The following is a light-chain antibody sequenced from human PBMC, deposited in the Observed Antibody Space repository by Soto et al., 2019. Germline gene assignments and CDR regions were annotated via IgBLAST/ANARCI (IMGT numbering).Light chain of an antibody. CDR1: SSDVGGYNY. CDR2: DVS. Sequence: QSALTQPASVSGSPGQSITISCTGTSSDVGGYNYVSWYQQHPGKAPKLMIYDVSNRPSGVSNRFSGSKSGNTASLTISGLQAEDEAHYYCSSYTSSSTRVFGGGTKVTVL. V-gene: IGLV2-14*01. CDR3: SSYTSSSTRV. J-gene: IGLJ2*01.